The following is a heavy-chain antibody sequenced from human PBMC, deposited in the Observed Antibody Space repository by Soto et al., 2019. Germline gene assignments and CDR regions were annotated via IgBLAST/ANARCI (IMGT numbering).Heavy chain of an antibody. J-gene: IGHJ6*03. CDR3: ARDLSWGSNWYYYMDV. D-gene: IGHD7-27*01. V-gene: IGHV3-48*01. CDR1: GFTFSSYS. CDR2: ISSSSSVI. Sequence: PGGSLSLSCAASGFTFSSYSMNWVRQAPGKGLEWVSYISSSSSVIDYADSVKGRFTVSRDNARNSLYLQMNSLRAEDTALYYCARDLSWGSNWYYYMDVWGKGTTVTVSS.